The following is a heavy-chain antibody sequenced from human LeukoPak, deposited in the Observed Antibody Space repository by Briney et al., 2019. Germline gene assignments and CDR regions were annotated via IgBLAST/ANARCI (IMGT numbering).Heavy chain of an antibody. CDR2: IYYSGST. D-gene: IGHD2-2*01. CDR3: ARGDCSSTSCYPSLFGNIWELSAFDI. V-gene: IGHV4-59*01. CDR1: GGSISSYY. Sequence: SETLSLTCTISGGSISSYYWSWIRQPPGKGLEWIGYIYYSGSTNYNPSLKSRVTISVDTSKNQFSLKLSSVTAADTAVYYCARGDCSSTSCYPSLFGNIWELSAFDIWGQGTMVAVSS. J-gene: IGHJ3*02.